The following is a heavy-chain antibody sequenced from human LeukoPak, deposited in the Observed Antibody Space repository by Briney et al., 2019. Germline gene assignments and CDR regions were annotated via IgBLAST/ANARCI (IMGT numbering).Heavy chain of an antibody. CDR3: ASTSSHNN. CDR1: GGSFSGYY. D-gene: IGHD1-1*01. V-gene: IGHV4-34*01. J-gene: IGHJ4*02. CDR2: INHSGST. Sequence: SETLSLTCAVYGGSFSGYYWSWIRQPPGKGLEWIGEINHSGSTNYNPSLKCRVTISVDTSKNQFSLKLSSVTAADTAVYYCASTSSHNNWGQGTLVTVSS.